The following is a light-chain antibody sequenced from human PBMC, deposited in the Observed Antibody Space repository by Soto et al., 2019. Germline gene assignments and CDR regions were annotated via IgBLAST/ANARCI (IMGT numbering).Light chain of an antibody. CDR2: GAS. CDR3: QQYATSPIS. J-gene: IGKJ5*01. V-gene: IGKV3-20*01. CDR1: QSFSRSF. Sequence: EIVLTQSPGTLSLSPGERATLSCRASQSFSRSFLAWYQQKPGQAPRLLLYGASSRATGIPDRFSGSGSGTDFTRSIASLEPEDFAVYFCQQYATSPISFGQGTRLEIK.